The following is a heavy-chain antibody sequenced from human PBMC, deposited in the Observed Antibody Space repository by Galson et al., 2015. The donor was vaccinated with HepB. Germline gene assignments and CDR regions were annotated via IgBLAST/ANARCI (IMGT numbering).Heavy chain of an antibody. V-gene: IGHV4-39*07. CDR2: MHYSGST. CDR3: ARDSAYSMIVVVPYWYFVL. D-gene: IGHD3-22*01. CDR1: GGSINSSNSY. J-gene: IGHJ2*01. Sequence: SETLSLTCTVSGGSINSSNSYWVWIRQSPGKGLEWIGSMHYSGSTYRNPSLKSRVTISIDTSKNQFSLKLSSVTAADTAVYYCARDSAYSMIVVVPYWYFVLWGRGTLVTVSS.